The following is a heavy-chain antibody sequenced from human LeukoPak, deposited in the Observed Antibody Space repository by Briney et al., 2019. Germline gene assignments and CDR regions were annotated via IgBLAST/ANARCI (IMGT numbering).Heavy chain of an antibody. CDR2: IRYDGSGK. V-gene: IGHV3-30*02. CDR1: GFIFSSYD. D-gene: IGHD6-13*01. CDR3: ARDPDIAIAGPSYFDY. J-gene: IGHJ4*02. Sequence: GGSLRLSCAASGFIFSSYDMHWVRQAPGKGLEWVAFIRYDGSGKDYADSVKGRFTISRDNSKNTLYLQMNSLRAEDTAVYYCARDPDIAIAGPSYFDYWGQGTLVTVSS.